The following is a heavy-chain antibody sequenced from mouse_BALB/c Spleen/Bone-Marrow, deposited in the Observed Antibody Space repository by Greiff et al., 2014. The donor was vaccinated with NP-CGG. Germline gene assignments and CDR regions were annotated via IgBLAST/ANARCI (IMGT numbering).Heavy chain of an antibody. Sequence: VQLQQPGPSVVKPSQTLSLTCSVTGDSITSGFWNWIRKFPGNKLEYMGYISYSGTTYYNPSLKSRISFTRDTSKNQYYLQLISVTTEDTATYFCARWDFGNHYAMDYWGQVTSVTVSS. CDR2: ISYSGTT. J-gene: IGHJ4*01. D-gene: IGHD2-1*01. CDR3: ARWDFGNHYAMDY. V-gene: IGHV3-8*02. CDR1: GDSITSGF.